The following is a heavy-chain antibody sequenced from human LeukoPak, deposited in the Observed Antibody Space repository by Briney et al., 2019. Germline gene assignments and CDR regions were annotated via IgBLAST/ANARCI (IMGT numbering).Heavy chain of an antibody. V-gene: IGHV5-51*01. Sequence: GESLKISCKASGYSITDYWIGWVRQMPVKGLEWMWIIYPDDSDIRYSLSFQGQVTLFVDKSISTAYLQWSSLKASDTAMYYCARDIGHCSGGTCPRGRVDAFDIWGQGTMVTVSS. CDR3: ARDIGHCSGGTCPRGRVDAFDI. J-gene: IGHJ3*02. CDR1: GYSITDYW. CDR2: IYPDDSDI. D-gene: IGHD2-15*01.